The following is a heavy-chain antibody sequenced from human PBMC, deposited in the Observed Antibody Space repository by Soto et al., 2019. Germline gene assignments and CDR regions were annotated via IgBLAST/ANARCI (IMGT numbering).Heavy chain of an antibody. CDR3: EKANGDSSGWLYFEY. CDR1: GFTFSSYA. J-gene: IGHJ4*02. Sequence: GGSLRLSCGASGFTFSSYAMHWVRQAPGKGLEWVAVISYDGSNKYYADSVKGRFTISRDNSKNTLCLQMNSLRAEDTAVYYCEKANGDSSGWLYFEYWGQGTLVTVSS. V-gene: IGHV3-30*04. D-gene: IGHD6-19*01. CDR2: ISYDGSNK.